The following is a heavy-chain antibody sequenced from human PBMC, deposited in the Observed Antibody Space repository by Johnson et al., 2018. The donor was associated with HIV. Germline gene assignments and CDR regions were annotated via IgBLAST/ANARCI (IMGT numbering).Heavy chain of an antibody. Sequence: VQLVESGGGVVQPGVSLRLSCAASGLTVSGNYMTWLRQAPGGGLEWVSVLFSGGTTYYADSVKGRFTVSRDNSKNTVYLQMNSLRAGDTAVYYCARGSEDAFAIWGQGTMVTVSS. J-gene: IGHJ3*02. CDR2: LFSGGTT. CDR3: ARGSEDAFAI. D-gene: IGHD1-26*01. V-gene: IGHV3-66*01. CDR1: GLTVSGNY.